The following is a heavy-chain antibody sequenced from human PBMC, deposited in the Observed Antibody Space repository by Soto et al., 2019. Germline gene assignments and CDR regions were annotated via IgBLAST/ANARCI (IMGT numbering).Heavy chain of an antibody. Sequence: SETLSLTCTVSGGSISSYYWSWIRQPPGKGLEWIGYIYYSGSTNYNPSLKSRATISVDTSKNQFSLKLSSVTAADTAVYYCARSDYYDSSGYYYPFDYWGQGTLVTVSS. CDR3: ARSDYYDSSGYYYPFDY. CDR1: GGSISSYY. CDR2: IYYSGST. D-gene: IGHD3-22*01. V-gene: IGHV4-59*01. J-gene: IGHJ4*02.